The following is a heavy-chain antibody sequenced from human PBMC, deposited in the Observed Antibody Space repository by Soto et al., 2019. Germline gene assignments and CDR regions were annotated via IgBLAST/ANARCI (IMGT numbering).Heavy chain of an antibody. CDR1: GGSLSNYF. CDR3: ARFNSHNSPVHY. CDR2: VYYSGNT. V-gene: IGHV4-59*01. D-gene: IGHD1-20*01. J-gene: IGHJ4*02. Sequence: SETLSLTCTVSGGSLSNYFWSWIRQPPGKGLEWMGYVYYSGNTNYNPSLKSRVTISVDTSKNQFSLNLTSVTTADTAVYFCARFNSHNSPVHYWGQGTLVTVSS.